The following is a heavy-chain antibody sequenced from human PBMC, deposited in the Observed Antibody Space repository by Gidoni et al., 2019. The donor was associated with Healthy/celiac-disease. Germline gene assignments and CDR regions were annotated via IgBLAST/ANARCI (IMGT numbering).Heavy chain of an antibody. CDR1: GFTFSSSS. J-gene: IGHJ6*02. CDR2: ISSSSSYI. V-gene: IGHV3-21*01. CDR3: ARGLKGLYYGMDV. Sequence: EVPLVESGGGLVKPGGSLRLSWCASGFTFSSSSMNWVRQAPGKGLEWVSSISSSSSYIYYADSVKGRFTISRDNAKNSLYLQMNSLRAEDTAVYYCARGLKGLYYGMDVWGQGTTVTVSS.